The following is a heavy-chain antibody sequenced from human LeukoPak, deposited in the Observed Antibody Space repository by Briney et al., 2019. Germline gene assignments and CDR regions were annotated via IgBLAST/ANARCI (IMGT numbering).Heavy chain of an antibody. CDR1: GCTFSSYR. J-gene: IGHJ3*02. CDR3: AKGPNYDILTGWRKTHNAFDI. V-gene: IGHV3-30*02. Sequence: GGSLRVSCAASGCTFSSYRMSWVRQAPGKGLEWVAFIRYDGSNKYYADSVKGRFTISRDTSKNTLYLQINSLRAEDTAVYYCAKGPNYDILTGWRKTHNAFDIWGQGTMVTVSS. D-gene: IGHD3-9*01. CDR2: IRYDGSNK.